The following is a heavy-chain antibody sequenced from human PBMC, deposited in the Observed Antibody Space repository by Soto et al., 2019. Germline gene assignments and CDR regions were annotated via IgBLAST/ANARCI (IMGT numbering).Heavy chain of an antibody. CDR3: RTQWLD. V-gene: IGHV3-15*01. CDR1: GFTFSNAW. Sequence: PGGSLRLSCAASGFTFSNAWMSWVRQAPGKGLERVGLIKKKADGGTTDYAAPLKGRFTISRDDSKNTLYLQMSSLKIEDTAVYYCRTQWLDWGQGTLVTVSS. J-gene: IGHJ4*02. D-gene: IGHD6-19*01. CDR2: IKKKADGGTT.